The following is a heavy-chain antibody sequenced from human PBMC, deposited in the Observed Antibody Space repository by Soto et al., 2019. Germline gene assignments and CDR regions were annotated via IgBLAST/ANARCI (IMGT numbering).Heavy chain of an antibody. CDR1: GDSVSSNSAA. J-gene: IGHJ4*02. V-gene: IGHV6-1*01. D-gene: IGHD3-22*01. Sequence: QSQTLSLPCAISGDSVSSNSAAWNWIRQSPSRGLEWLGRTYYRSKWYNDYAVSVKSRITINPDTSKNQFSLQLNSVTPEDTAVYYCARTGFADSSGYPPFDFDYWGQGTLVTVSS. CDR2: TYYRSKWYN. CDR3: ARTGFADSSGYPPFDFDY.